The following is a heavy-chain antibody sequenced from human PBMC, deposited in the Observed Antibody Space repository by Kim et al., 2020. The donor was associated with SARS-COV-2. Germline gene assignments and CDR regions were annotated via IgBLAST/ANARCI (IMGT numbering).Heavy chain of an antibody. J-gene: IGHJ4*02. D-gene: IGHD6-25*01. CDR2: INSGGSTT. CDR3: ARVTSASWFVDF. Sequence: LSLTCAVSGFTLSSYWMYWVRQAPGKGLLWVSRINSGGSTTDYADSVKGRFTISRDNAKNTLYLQMDSLRAEDTAVYYCARVTSASWFVDFWGQGTL. V-gene: IGHV3-74*01. CDR1: GFTLSSYW.